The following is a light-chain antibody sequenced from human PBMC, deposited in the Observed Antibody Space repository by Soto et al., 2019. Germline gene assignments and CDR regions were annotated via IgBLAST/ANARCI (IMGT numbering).Light chain of an antibody. CDR2: WAS. CDR3: QQYYGSPPWT. V-gene: IGKV4-1*01. Sequence: DIVMTQSPDSLAVSLGERATINCKSSQSILSSSNNKNFLAWYQQKPGQPPKLLIYWASARESGVPDRFSGSGSGTDFTLSISSLQAEDVAVYYCQQYYGSPPWTFGQGTKVEIK. J-gene: IGKJ1*01. CDR1: QSILSSSNNKNF.